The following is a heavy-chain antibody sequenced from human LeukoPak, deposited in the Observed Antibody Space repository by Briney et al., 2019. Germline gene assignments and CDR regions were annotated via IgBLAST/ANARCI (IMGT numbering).Heavy chain of an antibody. Sequence: HGGSLTLSCTASGFTLSSYGMSWVRQAPGKGVVWVSAFSSSGRTHYADSVKGRFTISRDSSKNTLYLQMNSLRADDTAVYYCAKELAVGGFITIDNWGQGTLVSVSS. CDR3: AKELAVGGFITIDN. CDR2: FSSSGRT. CDR1: GFTLSSYG. J-gene: IGHJ1*01. D-gene: IGHD3-10*01. V-gene: IGHV3-23*01.